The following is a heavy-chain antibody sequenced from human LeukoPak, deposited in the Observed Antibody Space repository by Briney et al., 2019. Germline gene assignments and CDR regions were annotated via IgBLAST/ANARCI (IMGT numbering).Heavy chain of an antibody. Sequence: PSETLSLTCAVYGGSFSGYYWSWIRQPPGKGLEWIGEINHSGSTNYNPSLKSRVTISVDTSKNQFSLKLSSVTAADTAVYYCARGVYYDSSGYYANWGQGTLVTVSS. D-gene: IGHD3-22*01. J-gene: IGHJ4*02. CDR1: GGSFSGYY. CDR3: ARGVYYDSSGYYAN. V-gene: IGHV4-34*01. CDR2: INHSGST.